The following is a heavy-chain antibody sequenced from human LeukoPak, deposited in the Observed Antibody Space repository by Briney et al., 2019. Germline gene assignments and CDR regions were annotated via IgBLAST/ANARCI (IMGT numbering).Heavy chain of an antibody. D-gene: IGHD2-2*01. CDR3: ARVRCSRTGCSSNSFDP. CDR2: ISGGGGGST. CDR1: GFVFNNFG. Sequence: GGSLRLSCAASGFVFNNFGMTWVRQAPGKGLEWVSTISGGGGGSTYYTYSVKGRFTISSDFSKDTVYLQMNSLRAEDTAIYYCARVRCSRTGCSSNSFDPWGQGTLVTVSS. J-gene: IGHJ5*02. V-gene: IGHV3-23*01.